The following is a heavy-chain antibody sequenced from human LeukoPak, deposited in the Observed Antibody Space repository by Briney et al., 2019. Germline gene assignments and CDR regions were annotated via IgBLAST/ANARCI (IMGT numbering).Heavy chain of an antibody. J-gene: IGHJ4*02. D-gene: IGHD3-9*01. Sequence: PSETLSLTCAVYGGSFTNYYWSWIRQPPGKGLEWIGEINHSGTTNYNPSLKSRLTISVDTSKNQFSLNLSSVTAADTAVYYCARAPDDILTGYPPRGYYWGQGTLVTVSS. V-gene: IGHV4-34*01. CDR3: ARAPDDILTGYPPRGYY. CDR2: INHSGTT. CDR1: GGSFTNYY.